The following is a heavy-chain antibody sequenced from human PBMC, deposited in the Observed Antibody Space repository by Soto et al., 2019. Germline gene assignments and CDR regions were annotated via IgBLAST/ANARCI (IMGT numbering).Heavy chain of an antibody. CDR1: GFTFSNYA. CDR3: AKDQGVSSGYTDDY. CDR2: ISGSGAST. J-gene: IGHJ4*02. V-gene: IGHV3-23*01. D-gene: IGHD6-19*01. Sequence: EVQLLESGGGLVQPGGSLRLSCAASGFTFSNYAMSWVRQAPGKGLQWVSAISGSGASTYYVDSVKGRFTISRDNSKNTLYLHMNSLRAEDTAVYYCAKDQGVSSGYTDDYWGQGTLVTVSS.